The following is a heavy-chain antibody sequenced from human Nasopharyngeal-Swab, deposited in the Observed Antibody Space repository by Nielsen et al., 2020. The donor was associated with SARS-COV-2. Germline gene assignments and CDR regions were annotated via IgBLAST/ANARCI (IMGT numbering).Heavy chain of an antibody. J-gene: IGHJ4*02. CDR3: AKGRITMVRGAPDY. Sequence: GESLKISCAASGFTFSSYSMSWVRQAPGKGLEWVSVTEIGGTTHYADSVKGRFSISRDSSTNTLYLQMNSLRAEDTAVYYCAKGRITMVRGAPDYWGQGTLVTVSS. CDR2: TEIGGTT. D-gene: IGHD3-10*01. CDR1: GFTFSSYS. V-gene: IGHV3-53*01.